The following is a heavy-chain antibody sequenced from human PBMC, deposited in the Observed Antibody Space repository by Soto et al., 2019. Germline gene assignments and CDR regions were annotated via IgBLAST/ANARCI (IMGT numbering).Heavy chain of an antibody. D-gene: IGHD1-26*01. V-gene: IGHV5-10-1*01. CDR1: DEIFNTYW. Sequence: GESLKISCQTSDEIFNTYWITWVRQMPGRGLDWVGRIDPSDSYTTYNPSLKGHVILSVDKSMNTAYVQWTSLRASDTTMYFCGRDFGSGHADVWGQGTLATVSS. CDR3: GRDFGSGHADV. CDR2: IDPSDSYT. J-gene: IGHJ1*01.